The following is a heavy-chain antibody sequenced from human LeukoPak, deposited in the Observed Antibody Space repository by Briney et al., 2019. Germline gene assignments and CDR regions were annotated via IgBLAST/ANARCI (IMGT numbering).Heavy chain of an antibody. D-gene: IGHD3-16*02. J-gene: IGHJ4*02. CDR1: GGSFSGYY. CDR2: INHSGST. Sequence: PSETLSLTCAVYGGSFSGYYWSWIRQPPGKRLEWIGEINHSGSTNYNPSRKSRVTISVDTSKNQFSLKLSSVTAADTAVYYCARGPRIMLTFGGVIVPSDLYFDYWGQGTLVTVSS. V-gene: IGHV4-34*01. CDR3: ARGPRIMLTFGGVIVPSDLYFDY.